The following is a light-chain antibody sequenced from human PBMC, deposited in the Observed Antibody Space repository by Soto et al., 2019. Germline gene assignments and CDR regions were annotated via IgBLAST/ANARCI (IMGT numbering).Light chain of an antibody. J-gene: IGKJ2*01. CDR3: QQRSNWPPMYT. CDR2: DAS. Sequence: EIVLTQSPATLSLSPGERATLSCRASQSVSSYLAWYQQKPGQAPRLLIYDASNRATGIPARFSGSGSGTDFTLTSSSLEPEDFAVYYCQQRSNWPPMYTVGQGTKLEIK. CDR1: QSVSSY. V-gene: IGKV3-11*01.